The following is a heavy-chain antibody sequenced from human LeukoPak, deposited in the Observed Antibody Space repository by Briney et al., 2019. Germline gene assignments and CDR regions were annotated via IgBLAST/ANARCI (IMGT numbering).Heavy chain of an antibody. CDR1: GFTFSSYA. D-gene: IGHD3-10*01. CDR2: ISGSGGST. V-gene: IGHV3-23*01. CDR3: TRDANYYGSGSYYGN. Sequence: GGSLRLSCAASGFTFSSYAMSWVRQAPGKGLEWVSAISGSGGSTYYADSVKGRFTISRDNSKNTLYLQMNSLRADDTAVYYCTRDANYYGSGSYYGNWGQGTLVTVSS. J-gene: IGHJ4*02.